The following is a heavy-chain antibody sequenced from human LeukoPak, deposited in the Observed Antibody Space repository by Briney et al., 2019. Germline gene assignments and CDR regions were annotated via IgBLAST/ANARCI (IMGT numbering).Heavy chain of an antibody. CDR3: ARDQYNVIDS. CDR1: GYRFTGYN. V-gene: IGHV1-3*01. CDR2: INAENGDT. D-gene: IGHD1-14*01. J-gene: IGHJ4*02. Sequence: ASVKVSCKASGYRFTGYNIDWVRQAPGQRPEWMGRINAENGDTKYSQKFQGRVTITRDTFASTSYMELSSLRSEDTAVYYCARDQYNVIDSWGQGTLSPSPQ.